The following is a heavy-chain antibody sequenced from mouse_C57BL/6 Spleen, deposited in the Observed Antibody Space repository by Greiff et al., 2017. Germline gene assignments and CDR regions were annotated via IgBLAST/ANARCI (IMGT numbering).Heavy chain of an antibody. CDR1: GFTFSDYG. CDR3: AYSNYLVFFAY. CDR2: ISSGSSTI. J-gene: IGHJ3*01. Sequence: DVMLVESGGGLVKPGGSLKLSCAASGFTFSDYGMHWVRQAPEKGLEWVAYISSGSSTIYYADTVKGRFTISRDNAKNTLFLQMTSLRSEDTAMYYCAYSNYLVFFAYWGQGTLVTVSA. V-gene: IGHV5-17*01. D-gene: IGHD2-5*01.